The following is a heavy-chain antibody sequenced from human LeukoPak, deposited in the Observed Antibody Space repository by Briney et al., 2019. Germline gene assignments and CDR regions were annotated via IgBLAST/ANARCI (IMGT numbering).Heavy chain of an antibody. CDR1: GGSISSGDYY. D-gene: IGHD3-3*01. CDR2: MYYSGST. J-gene: IGHJ4*02. Sequence: PSQTLSLTCTVSGGSISSGDYYWSWIRQPPGKGLEWIGYMYYSGSTYYNPSLKSRVTISVDTSKNQFSLKLSSVTAADTAVYYCARAPPITFFGVIIIDYFDYWGQGTLVTVSS. CDR3: ARAPPITFFGVIIIDYFDY. V-gene: IGHV4-30-4*08.